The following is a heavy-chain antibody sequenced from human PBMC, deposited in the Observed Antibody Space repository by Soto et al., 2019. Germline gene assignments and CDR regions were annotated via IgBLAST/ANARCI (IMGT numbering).Heavy chain of an antibody. CDR1: GYSFTSYW. J-gene: IGHJ3*02. V-gene: IGHV5-51*01. D-gene: IGHD5-18*01. CDR2: IYPGDSDT. Sequence: EVQLVQSGAEVKKPGESLKISCKGSGYSFTSYWIGWVRQMPGKGLEWMGIIYPGDSDTRYSPSFQGQVTISADKSISTAYLQWSSVKASDTAMYYCASTPVDTAMVDAFDIWGQGTMVTVSS. CDR3: ASTPVDTAMVDAFDI.